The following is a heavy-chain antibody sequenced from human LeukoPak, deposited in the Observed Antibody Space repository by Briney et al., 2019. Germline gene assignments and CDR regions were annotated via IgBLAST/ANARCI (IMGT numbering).Heavy chain of an antibody. Sequence: SLKVSCKASGGTLRNYASSWVRQAPGQGIEWMGGLIPLFGRAEYAQKFQGRVTITADEPTNTAYMELNFLRSEDTAVYYCASPKENSDYYFDSWGQGTLVAVSA. D-gene: IGHD4-11*01. CDR1: GGTLRNYA. V-gene: IGHV1-69*13. CDR3: ASPKENSDYYFDS. J-gene: IGHJ4*02. CDR2: LIPLFGRA.